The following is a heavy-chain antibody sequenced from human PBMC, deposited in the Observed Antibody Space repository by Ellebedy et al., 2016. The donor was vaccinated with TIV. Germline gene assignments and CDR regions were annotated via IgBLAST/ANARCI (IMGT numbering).Heavy chain of an antibody. Sequence: AASVKVSCKASGYTFTGYYMHWVRQAPGQGLEWMGWINPNSGGTNYAQKFQGRVTMTRDTSISTAYMELSRLRSDDTAVYYCARVPLIVVVVAATSPFDYWGQGTLVTVSS. D-gene: IGHD2-15*01. CDR2: INPNSGGT. V-gene: IGHV1-2*02. CDR3: ARVPLIVVVVAATSPFDY. CDR1: GYTFTGYY. J-gene: IGHJ4*02.